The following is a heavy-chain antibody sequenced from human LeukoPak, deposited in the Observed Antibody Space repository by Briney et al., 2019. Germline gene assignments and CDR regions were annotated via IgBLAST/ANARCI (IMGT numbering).Heavy chain of an antibody. CDR2: ISYDGRDQ. CDR3: AKVRVEMATSYVEYLQD. CDR1: GFIFSNYA. J-gene: IGHJ1*01. V-gene: IGHV3-30*04. D-gene: IGHD5-24*01. Sequence: TGRSLRLSCAASGFIFSNYAVHWVRQAPGKGLEWVAAISYDGRDQYYADSVKGRFTISRDNVKNTLYLQMNGLRGQDTAVYFCAKVRVEMATSYVEYLQDWGQGALVTVSS.